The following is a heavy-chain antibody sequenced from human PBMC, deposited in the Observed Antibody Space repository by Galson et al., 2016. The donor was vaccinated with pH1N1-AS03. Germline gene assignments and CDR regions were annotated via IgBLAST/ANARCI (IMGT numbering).Heavy chain of an antibody. J-gene: IGHJ6*03. Sequence: SLRLSCAASGFSFSSYATSWVRQAPGKGLEWVSSISGSGEDTYYADSVKGRFTISRDSSKSTVYMQVNSLRAEDTAVYFCARAGIAASYFHYYYLDVWGKGATVTVPS. CDR3: ARAGIAASYFHYYYLDV. CDR2: ISGSGEDT. V-gene: IGHV3-23*01. D-gene: IGHD6-25*01. CDR1: GFSFSSYA.